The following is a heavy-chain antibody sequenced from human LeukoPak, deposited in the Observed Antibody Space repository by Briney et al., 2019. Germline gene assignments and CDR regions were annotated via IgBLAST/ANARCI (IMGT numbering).Heavy chain of an antibody. V-gene: IGHV3-74*01. CDR2: INSDGGST. J-gene: IGHJ4*02. CDR1: GFTFSSYW. Sequence: GGSLRLSCKASGFTFSSYWMRWVRQAPGKGLVWVSRINSDGGSTSYADSVKGRFTISRDNAKYTLYLQMNSLRAEDTAVYYCARRIQGMAPYYFDYWGQGTLVTVSS. D-gene: IGHD5-24*01. CDR3: ARRIQGMAPYYFDY.